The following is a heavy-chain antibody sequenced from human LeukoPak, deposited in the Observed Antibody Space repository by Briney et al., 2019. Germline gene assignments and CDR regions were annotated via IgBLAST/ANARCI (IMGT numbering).Heavy chain of an antibody. J-gene: IGHJ4*02. CDR3: ARSDYGDYDPNHLDY. V-gene: IGHV1-18*01. D-gene: IGHD4-17*01. CDR2: ISAYNGNT. Sequence: GASVKVSCKATVYTFTSSGISSVRQAPGQGLEWMGWISAYNGNTNYAQKLPGRVTTTTDTSTSTAYMELRRLRSDDTAVYYCARSDYGDYDPNHLDYWGQGTLVSVSS. CDR1: VYTFTSSG.